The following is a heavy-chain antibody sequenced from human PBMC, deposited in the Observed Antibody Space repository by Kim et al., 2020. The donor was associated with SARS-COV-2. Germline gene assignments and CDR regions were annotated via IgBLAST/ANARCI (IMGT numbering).Heavy chain of an antibody. V-gene: IGHV3-53*01. CDR1: GFTVSSNY. D-gene: IGHD3-10*01. CDR2: IYSGGST. CDR3: ARGRYYYGSGSEDGY. Sequence: GGSLRLSCAASGFTVSSNYMSWVRQAPGKGLEWVSVIYSGGSTYYADSVKGRFTISRDNDKNTLYLQMNSRRAEDTAVYYCARGRYYYGSGSEDGYWGQGTLVTVSS. J-gene: IGHJ4*01.